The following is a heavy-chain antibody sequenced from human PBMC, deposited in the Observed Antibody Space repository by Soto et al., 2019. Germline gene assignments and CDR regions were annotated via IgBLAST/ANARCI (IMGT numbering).Heavy chain of an antibody. D-gene: IGHD1-1*01. CDR3: ARGSWDDVSGHYYMDV. CDR2: TYYRSKWYS. CDR1: GDSVSSNSAA. Sequence: PSQTLSLTCDISGDSVSSNSAAWNWIRQTPSRDLEWLGRTYYRSKWYSNYAISVKSRVTVNPDTFKNQFSLQLNSVTPEDTAVYYCARGSWDDVSGHYYMDVWGQGTLVTVSS. V-gene: IGHV6-1*01. J-gene: IGHJ4*02.